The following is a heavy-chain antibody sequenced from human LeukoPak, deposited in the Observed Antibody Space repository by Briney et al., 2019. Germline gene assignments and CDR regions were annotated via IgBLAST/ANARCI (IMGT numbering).Heavy chain of an antibody. J-gene: IGHJ4*02. CDR3: ARDGYSPGTFDY. CDR1: GFTFSSYS. Sequence: PGGSLRLSCAASGFTFSSYSMNWVRQAPGKGLEWVSSISSSSSYIYSADSVKGRFTISRDNAKNSLYLQMNSLRAEDTAVYYCARDGYSPGTFDYWGQGTLVTVSS. V-gene: IGHV3-21*01. D-gene: IGHD4-23*01. CDR2: ISSSSSYI.